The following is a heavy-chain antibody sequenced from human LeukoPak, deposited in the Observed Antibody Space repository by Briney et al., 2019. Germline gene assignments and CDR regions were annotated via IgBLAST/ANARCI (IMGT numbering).Heavy chain of an antibody. D-gene: IGHD3-10*01. CDR2: ISAYNGNT. CDR3: ARGDYYGSGSYQYYFDL. Sequence: GASVKVSCKASGYTFTSYGISWVRQAPGQGLEWMGWISAYNGNTNYAQKLQGRVTMTTDTSTSTAYMELRSLRSDDTAVYYCARGDYYGSGSYQYYFDLWGQGTQVTVSS. J-gene: IGHJ4*02. CDR1: GYTFTSYG. V-gene: IGHV1-18*01.